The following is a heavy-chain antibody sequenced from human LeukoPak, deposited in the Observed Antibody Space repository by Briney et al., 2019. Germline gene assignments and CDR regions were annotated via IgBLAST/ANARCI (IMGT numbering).Heavy chain of an antibody. CDR2: VHYSGIT. Sequence: SETLSLTCTVSGDSISSHCWNWIRQPPGKGLEWIGGVHYSGITYYNPSLKSRVAISVDTSKKQFSLILNSVTAADTAVYYCARDTYDYYFNPWGQGTLVTVSS. CDR1: GDSISSHC. V-gene: IGHV4-59*11. J-gene: IGHJ5*02. CDR3: ARDTYDYYFNP. D-gene: IGHD5-12*01.